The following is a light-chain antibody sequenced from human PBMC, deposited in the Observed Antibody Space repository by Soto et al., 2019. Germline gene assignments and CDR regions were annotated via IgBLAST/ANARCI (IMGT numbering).Light chain of an antibody. Sequence: QSVLTQPPSVSGAPGQRLTISCAGTSSNIGAGFDVHWYQQLPGTAPKRLIYANDDRPSGVPHRFSGSTSGTSASLAITGLQAEDAADYYCQSYDNSLLAYVFGGGTKLTVL. CDR1: SSNIGAGFD. J-gene: IGLJ2*01. CDR3: QSYDNSLLAYV. V-gene: IGLV1-40*01. CDR2: AND.